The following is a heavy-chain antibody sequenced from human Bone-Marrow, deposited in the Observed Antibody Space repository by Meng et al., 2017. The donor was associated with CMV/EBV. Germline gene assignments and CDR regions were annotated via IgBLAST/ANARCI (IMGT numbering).Heavy chain of an antibody. J-gene: IGHJ5*01. CDR1: GGSISSSSYY. CDR3: ASEDIVVVPAARGHWFDP. D-gene: IGHD2-2*01. V-gene: IGHV4-39*07. Sequence: GSLRLSCTVSGGSISSSSYYWGWIRRPPGKGLEWIGSIYYSGSTYYNPSLKSRVTISVDTSKNQFSLKLSSVTAADTAVYYCASEDIVVVPAARGHWFDPWGQGTTVTVSS. CDR2: IYYSGST.